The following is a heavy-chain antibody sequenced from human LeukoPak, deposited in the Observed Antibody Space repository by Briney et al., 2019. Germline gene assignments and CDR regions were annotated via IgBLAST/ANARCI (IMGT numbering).Heavy chain of an antibody. CDR2: ISGNGANT. V-gene: IGHV3-23*01. Sequence: GGSLRLSCAAASGFTFSPYSMTWVRQGPGKGLEWVSTISGNGANTYYGDSVKGRFTISRDNSKNTLYLQMNSLRVDDTAVYYCARDPNGDYIGAFDMWGRGTLVTVSS. CDR1: GFTFSPYS. J-gene: IGHJ3*02. D-gene: IGHD4-17*01. CDR3: ARDPNGDYIGAFDM.